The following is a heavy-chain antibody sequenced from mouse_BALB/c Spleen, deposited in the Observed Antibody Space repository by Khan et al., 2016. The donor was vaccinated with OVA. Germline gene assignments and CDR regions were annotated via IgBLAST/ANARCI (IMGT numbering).Heavy chain of an antibody. CDR1: GYTFTSYT. V-gene: IGHV1-4*01. J-gene: IGHJ3*01. Sequence: QVQLKQSGAELTRPGASVKMSCKASGYTFTSYTMHWVKQRPGQGLEWIGYINPGSAYTNYNQKFKDKATLNADKSSSTAYMQLSSLTSEDSAVYYCAREGAYYRSDGWFAYWGQGTLVTVST. CDR3: AREGAYYRSDGWFAY. D-gene: IGHD2-14*01. CDR2: INPGSAYT.